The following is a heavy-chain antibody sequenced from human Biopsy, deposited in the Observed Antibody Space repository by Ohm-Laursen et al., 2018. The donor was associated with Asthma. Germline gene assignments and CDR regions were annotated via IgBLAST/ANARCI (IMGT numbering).Heavy chain of an antibody. J-gene: IGHJ4*02. V-gene: IGHV2-70*04. CDR3: GRHNDY. CDR2: IDWEDDT. CDR1: GFSVSTRGMS. Sequence: TQTLTLTCSCSGFSVSTRGMSVSWIRQPPGKALEWLARIDWEDDTFYSTPLRTRLTISKDTSKNQVVLTMTNMDPVDTAIYFCGRHNDYWGQGTLVTVSS. D-gene: IGHD1-1*01.